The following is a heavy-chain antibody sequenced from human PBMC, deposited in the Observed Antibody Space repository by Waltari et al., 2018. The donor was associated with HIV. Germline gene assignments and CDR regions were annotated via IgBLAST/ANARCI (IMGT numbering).Heavy chain of an antibody. CDR2: IYYSGST. V-gene: IGHV4-39*01. J-gene: IGHJ4*02. CDR3: ARAVQGYCSGGSCENYFDY. Sequence: QLQLQESGPGLVKPSATLSLTCTVSGGSIRIRSYYWGWIRQPPRTGLEGIGSIYYSGSTYYNPSLKSRVTISVDTSKNQFSLKLSSVTAADTAVYYCARAVQGYCSGGSCENYFDYWGQGTLVTVSS. CDR1: GGSIRIRSYY. D-gene: IGHD2-15*01.